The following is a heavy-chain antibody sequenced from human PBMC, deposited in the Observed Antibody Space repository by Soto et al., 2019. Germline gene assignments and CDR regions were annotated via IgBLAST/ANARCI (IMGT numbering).Heavy chain of an antibody. CDR2: ISGSGGST. CDR1: GVTFSSYA. J-gene: IGHJ4*02. Sequence: TGGSLRLSWAASGVTFSSYAMSWVRQAPGKGLEWVSAISGSGGSTYYADSVKGRFTISRDNSKNTLYLQMNSLRAEDTAVYYCAKAENWNYESYFDYWGQGTLVTVSS. D-gene: IGHD1-7*01. V-gene: IGHV3-23*01. CDR3: AKAENWNYESYFDY.